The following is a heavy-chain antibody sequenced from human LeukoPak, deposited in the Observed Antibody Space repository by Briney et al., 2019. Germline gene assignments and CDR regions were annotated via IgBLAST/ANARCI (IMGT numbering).Heavy chain of an antibody. Sequence: PSETLSLTCAVYGGSFSGYYWSWIRQPPGKGLEWIGEINHSGSTNYNPSLKSRVTISVDTSKNQFSLKLSSVTAADTAVYYCANGGPGILWWWGQGTLVTVSS. CDR3: ANGGPGILWW. CDR2: INHSGST. CDR1: GGSFSGYY. D-gene: IGHD2-21*01. J-gene: IGHJ4*02. V-gene: IGHV4-34*01.